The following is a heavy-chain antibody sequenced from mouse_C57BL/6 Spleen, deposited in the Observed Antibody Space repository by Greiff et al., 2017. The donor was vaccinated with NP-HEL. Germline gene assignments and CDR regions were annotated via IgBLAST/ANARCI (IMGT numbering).Heavy chain of an antibody. J-gene: IGHJ4*01. V-gene: IGHV1-55*01. Sequence: VQLQQSGAELVKPGASVKMSCKASGYTFTSYWITWVKQRPGQGLEWIGDIYPGSGSTNYNEKFKSKATLTVDTSSSTAYMQLSSLTSADSAVYYCARGDYYGSSYVDYYAMDYWGQGTSVTVSS. CDR1: GYTFTSYW. CDR2: IYPGSGST. CDR3: ARGDYYGSSYVDYYAMDY. D-gene: IGHD1-1*01.